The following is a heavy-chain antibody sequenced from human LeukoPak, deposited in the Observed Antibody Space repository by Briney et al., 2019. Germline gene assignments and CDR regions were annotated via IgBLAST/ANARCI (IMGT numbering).Heavy chain of an antibody. Sequence: PSETLSLTCTVSGYSISSGYYWGWIRQPPGKGLEWIGGIYHSGSTYYNPSLKSRVTISVDTSKNQFSLKLSSVTAADTAVYYCARVGDSGSYWGQGTLVTVSS. CDR3: ARVGDSGSY. CDR2: IYHSGST. CDR1: GYSISSGYY. D-gene: IGHD1-26*01. V-gene: IGHV4-38-2*02. J-gene: IGHJ4*02.